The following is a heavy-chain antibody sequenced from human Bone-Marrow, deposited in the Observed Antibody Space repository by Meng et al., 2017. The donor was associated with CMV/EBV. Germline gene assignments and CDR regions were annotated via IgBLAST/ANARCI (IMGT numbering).Heavy chain of an antibody. CDR3: ARDRPNYYDSTLNWFDP. J-gene: IGHJ5*02. CDR2: IIPIFGTA. D-gene: IGHD3-22*01. V-gene: IGHV1-69*12. CDR1: RGTFSSYA. Sequence: QVQLVRSGAEVKKPGSSVNVSCKASRGTFSSYAISWVRQAPGQGLEWMGGIIPIFGTANYAQKFQGRVTITADESTSTAYMELSSLRSEDTAVYYCARDRPNYYDSTLNWFDPWGQGTLVTVSS.